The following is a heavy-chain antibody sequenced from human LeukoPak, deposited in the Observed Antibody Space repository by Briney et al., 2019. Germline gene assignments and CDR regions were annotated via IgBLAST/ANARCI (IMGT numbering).Heavy chain of an antibody. CDR3: ARVRDILTGYSDL. Sequence: SQTLSLTCSVSGGSVNSQTYYWGWIRQTPGKGLEWIGSIYFSGNTYYNPSLKSRGTISLDTSKNEFSLKLSTVTAADTAVYYCARVRDILTGYSDLWGQGTLVTVSS. D-gene: IGHD3-9*01. CDR1: GGSVNSQTYY. J-gene: IGHJ4*02. V-gene: IGHV4-39*07. CDR2: IYFSGNT.